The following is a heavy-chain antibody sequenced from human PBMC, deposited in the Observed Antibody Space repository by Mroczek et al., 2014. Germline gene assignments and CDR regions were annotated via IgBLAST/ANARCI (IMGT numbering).Heavy chain of an antibody. J-gene: IGHJ5*02. CDR1: GFTFSSYG. Sequence: QVQLVESGGGVVQPGRSLRLSCAASGFTFSSYGMHWVRQAPGKGLEWVAVIWYDGSNKYYADSVKGRFTISRDNSKNTLYLQMNSLRAEDTAVYYCARGERWLFGSSYNWFDPWGQGTLVTVS. D-gene: IGHD3-22*01. CDR2: IWYDGSNK. CDR3: ARGERWLFGSSYNWFDP. V-gene: IGHV3-33*01.